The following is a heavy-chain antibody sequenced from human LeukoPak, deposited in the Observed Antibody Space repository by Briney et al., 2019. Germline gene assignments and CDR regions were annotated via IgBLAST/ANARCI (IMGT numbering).Heavy chain of an antibody. D-gene: IGHD3-3*01. CDR1: GYSFTSYW. CDR2: IYPGDSDT. J-gene: IGHJ6*03. Sequence: GESLKISCKGSGYSFTSYWIGWVRQMPGKGLEWMGIIYPGDSDTRYSPSFQGQVTISADKSISTAYLQWSSLKASDTAMYYCARLPQGPWSGYGPGYYYYYYYMDVWGKGTTVTVSS. CDR3: ARLPQGPWSGYGPGYYYYYYYMDV. V-gene: IGHV5-51*01.